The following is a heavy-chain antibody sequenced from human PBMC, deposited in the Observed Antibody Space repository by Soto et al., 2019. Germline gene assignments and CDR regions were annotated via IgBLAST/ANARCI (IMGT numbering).Heavy chain of an antibody. Sequence: PGGSLRLSCTASGFTFGDYAMSWFRQAPGKGLEWVGFIRSKAYGGTTEYAASVKGRFTISRDDSKSIAYLQMNSLKTEDTAVYYCTLRVVVAALGKSWFDPWGQGTLVTVSS. CDR2: IRSKAYGGTT. CDR3: TLRVVVAALGKSWFDP. D-gene: IGHD2-15*01. V-gene: IGHV3-49*03. J-gene: IGHJ5*02. CDR1: GFTFGDYA.